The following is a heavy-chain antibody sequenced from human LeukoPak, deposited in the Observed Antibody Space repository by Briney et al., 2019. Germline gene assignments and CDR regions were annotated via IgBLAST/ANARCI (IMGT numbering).Heavy chain of an antibody. CDR1: GYTLTELS. CDR3: ATDGILTGYYNVFAFDI. Sequence: ASVKVSCKVSGYTLTELSMHWVRQAPGKGLEWMGGFDPEDGETICAQKFQGRVTMTEDTSTDTAYMELSSLRSEDTAVYYCATDGILTGYYNVFAFDIWGQGTMVTVSS. D-gene: IGHD3-9*01. V-gene: IGHV1-24*01. J-gene: IGHJ3*02. CDR2: FDPEDGET.